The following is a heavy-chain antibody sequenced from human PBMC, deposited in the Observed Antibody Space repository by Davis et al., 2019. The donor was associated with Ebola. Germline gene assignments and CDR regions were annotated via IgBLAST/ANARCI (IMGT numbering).Heavy chain of an antibody. J-gene: IGHJ6*02. CDR2: INPNSGGT. CDR1: GYTFTSYG. Sequence: AASVKVSCKASGYTFTSYGISWVRQAPGQGLEWMGWINPNSGGTNYAQKFQGWVTMTRDTSISTAYMELSRLRSEDTAVYYCARSTSWANPRYYYYGMDVWGQGTTVTVSS. V-gene: IGHV1-2*04. D-gene: IGHD2-2*01. CDR3: ARSTSWANPRYYYYGMDV.